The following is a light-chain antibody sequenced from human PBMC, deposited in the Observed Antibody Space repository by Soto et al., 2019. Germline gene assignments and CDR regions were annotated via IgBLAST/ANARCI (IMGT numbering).Light chain of an antibody. V-gene: IGKV3-15*01. Sequence: EIVMTQSPATLSVSPWERATLFCRASQSVNSNLAWYQQKPGQAPRLLMYGAFKRATNVPARFSGSGSGTQFTLTISSLQSEDSAVYYCQQYNNWPPYTLGQGTKVDIK. CDR1: QSVNSN. CDR2: GAF. CDR3: QQYNNWPPYT. J-gene: IGKJ2*01.